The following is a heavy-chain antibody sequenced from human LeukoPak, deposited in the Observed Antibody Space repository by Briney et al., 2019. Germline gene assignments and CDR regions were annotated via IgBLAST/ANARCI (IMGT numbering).Heavy chain of an antibody. Sequence: ASVKVSCKASGYTFTGYYTHWVRQAPGQGLEWMGWINLNTGGTSYAQNFQGRVTMTRDTSITTAYMELSRLRSDDTAVYYCAKEVLPAGGYYYVMDVWGQGTTVTVSS. D-gene: IGHD2-2*01. CDR2: INLNTGGT. CDR1: GYTFTGYY. V-gene: IGHV1-2*02. CDR3: AKEVLPAGGYYYVMDV. J-gene: IGHJ6*02.